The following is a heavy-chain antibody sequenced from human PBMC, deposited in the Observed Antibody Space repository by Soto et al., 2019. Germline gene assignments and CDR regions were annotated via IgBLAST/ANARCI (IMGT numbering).Heavy chain of an antibody. D-gene: IGHD1-26*01. CDR2: LSYHGNDK. CDR3: AGGGNSLVVFDY. J-gene: IGHJ4*02. V-gene: IGHV3-30-3*01. Sequence: PGGSLRLSCAASGFTFSYYAMHWVRQAPGRGLEWVAALSYHGNDKYYADSVRGRFTISRDNSKNTLYLQMNGLRAEDTAVYSCAGGGNSLVVFDYWGQGTLVTAPQ. CDR1: GFTFSYYA.